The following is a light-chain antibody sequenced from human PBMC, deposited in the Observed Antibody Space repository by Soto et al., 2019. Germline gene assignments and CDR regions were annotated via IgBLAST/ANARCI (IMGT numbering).Light chain of an antibody. CDR1: SSDVGTYNL. J-gene: IGLJ3*02. Sequence: QSALTQPASVSGSPGQSITISCTGTSSDVGTYNLVSWYQQYPGKAPKFIIYEGSERPSGVSNRFSGSKSGNTASLTISGLQSEDEADYYCCSYAGSSTWVFGGGTKVTVL. V-gene: IGLV2-23*01. CDR2: EGS. CDR3: CSYAGSSTWV.